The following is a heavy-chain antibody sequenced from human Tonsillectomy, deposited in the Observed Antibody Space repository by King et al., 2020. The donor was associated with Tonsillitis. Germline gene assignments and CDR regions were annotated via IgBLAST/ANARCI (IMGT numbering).Heavy chain of an antibody. J-gene: IGHJ4*02. V-gene: IGHV6-1*01. Sequence: VQLQQSGPGLLKPSQTLSLTCAISGDSVSNNRGAWNWIRQSPSRGLEWLGRLYYRSEWHNDYAVSVKSRININPDTAKNQFSLQLNSVTPEDTAVYYCARGWSFDSWGQGTLVTVSS. CDR1: GDSVSNNRGA. CDR3: ARGWSFDS. CDR2: LYYRSEWHN. D-gene: IGHD2-15*01.